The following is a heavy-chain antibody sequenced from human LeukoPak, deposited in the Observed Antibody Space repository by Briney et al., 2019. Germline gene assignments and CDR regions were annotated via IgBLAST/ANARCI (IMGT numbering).Heavy chain of an antibody. J-gene: IGHJ4*02. Sequence: SETLSLTCTVSGGSISSYFCTWIRQPAGKGLEWIGRIHTSGSTNYNPSLKSRVTMSVDTSRNQFSLKLSSVTAADTAVYYCARDPEGHGNYFDYWGQGALVTVSS. CDR1: GGSISSYF. CDR2: IHTSGST. CDR3: ARDPEGHGNYFDY. V-gene: IGHV4-4*07. D-gene: IGHD1-14*01.